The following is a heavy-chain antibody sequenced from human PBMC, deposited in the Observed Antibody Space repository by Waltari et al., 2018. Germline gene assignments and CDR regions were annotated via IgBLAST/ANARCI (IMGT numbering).Heavy chain of an antibody. CDR3: AREVGSYFEEFSFDY. Sequence: EVQLLESGGGLVQPGGSLRLSCAASGFTFSSYAMSWVRQAPGKGLEWVSVIYSGGSTYYADSVKGRFTISRDNSKNTLYLQMNSLRAEDTAVYYCAREVGSYFEEFSFDYWGQGTLVTVSS. J-gene: IGHJ4*02. CDR1: GFTFSSYA. D-gene: IGHD1-26*01. CDR2: IYSGGST. V-gene: IGHV3-23*03.